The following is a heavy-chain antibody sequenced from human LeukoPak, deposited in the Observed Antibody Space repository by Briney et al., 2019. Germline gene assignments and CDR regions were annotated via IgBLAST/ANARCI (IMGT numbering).Heavy chain of an antibody. D-gene: IGHD6-13*01. Sequence: GGSLRLSCAASGFTFSSYSMNWVRQAPGKGLEWVSYISGGSSSIYYADSVKGRFTISRDNAKNSLYLQMNSLRAEDTAVYYCARVSRVAYSSSWSLDYWGQGTLVTVSS. V-gene: IGHV3-48*01. CDR2: ISGGSSSI. CDR1: GFTFSSYS. CDR3: ARVSRVAYSSSWSLDY. J-gene: IGHJ4*02.